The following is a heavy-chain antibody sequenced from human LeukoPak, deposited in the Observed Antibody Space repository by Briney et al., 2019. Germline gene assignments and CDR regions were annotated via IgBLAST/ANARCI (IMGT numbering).Heavy chain of an antibody. CDR3: ARDPSSAGYYYGMDV. Sequence: GGSLRLSCAASGFTLNSYSMNWVRQAPGKGLEWVSSISSSSSYIYYADSVKGRFTISRDNAKNSLYLQMNSLRAEDTAVYYCARDPSSAGYYYGMDVWGQGTTVTVSS. J-gene: IGHJ6*02. CDR2: ISSSSSYI. V-gene: IGHV3-21*01. CDR1: GFTLNSYS.